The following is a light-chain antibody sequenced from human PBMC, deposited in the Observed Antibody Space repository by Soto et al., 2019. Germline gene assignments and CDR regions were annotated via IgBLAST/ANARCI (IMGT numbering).Light chain of an antibody. CDR1: QSVSSAY. V-gene: IGKV3-20*01. CDR2: DVS. CDR3: QQYGRSPPWT. J-gene: IGKJ1*01. Sequence: EIVLTQSPGTLSLSPGERSTLSCMAIQSVSSAYLAWYQQKPGQAPRLLIYDVSSRATGIPDRFSGSGSGTDFTLTVSRLEPEDFAVYYCQQYGRSPPWTFGQGTKVDNK.